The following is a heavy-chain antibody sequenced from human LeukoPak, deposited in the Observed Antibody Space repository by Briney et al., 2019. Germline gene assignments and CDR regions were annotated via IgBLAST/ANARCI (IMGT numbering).Heavy chain of an antibody. V-gene: IGHV3-66*01. J-gene: IGHJ2*01. D-gene: IGHD6-19*01. CDR1: GFTVNTNY. CDR2: MYSAGTP. Sequence: GGSLRLSCAASGFTVNTNYMSWVRQAPGKGLERVSVMYSAGTPNYADSVKGRFTISRDKSKNTLFLQMNSLRVEDTAVYYCARDQVAVAGAGYFDLWGRGTLVTVSS. CDR3: ARDQVAVAGAGYFDL.